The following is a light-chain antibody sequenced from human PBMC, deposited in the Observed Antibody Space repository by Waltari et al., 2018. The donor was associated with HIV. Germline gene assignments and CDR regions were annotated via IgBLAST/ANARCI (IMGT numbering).Light chain of an antibody. J-gene: IGKJ4*01. CDR1: QSVRRY. Sequence: EIVLTQSPATLSLSPGETATLSCRASQSVRRYLAWYQQKPGQAPRLLIYDASNKATGIPARFSGSGSGTDFTLTISSLEPEDFAVYYCQQRSDWPLTFGGGTKVEIK. CDR3: QQRSDWPLT. CDR2: DAS. V-gene: IGKV3-11*01.